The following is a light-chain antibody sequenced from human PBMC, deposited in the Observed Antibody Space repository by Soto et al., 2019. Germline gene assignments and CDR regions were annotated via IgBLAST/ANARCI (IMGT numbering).Light chain of an antibody. CDR1: RIVSSY. V-gene: IGKV3-11*01. CDR2: DAS. J-gene: IGKJ4*01. Sequence: EIVLTQSPATLSLSPGEWATLSCRARRIVSSYLAWYQQKPGQAPRLLIYDASNRATGIPARFSGSGSGTDFTLTISILEPEDFAVYYCQQRSNWPLTFGGGTKVEIK. CDR3: QQRSNWPLT.